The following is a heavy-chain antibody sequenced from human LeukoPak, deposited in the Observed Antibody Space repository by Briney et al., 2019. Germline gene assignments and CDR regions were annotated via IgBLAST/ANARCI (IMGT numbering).Heavy chain of an antibody. D-gene: IGHD3-16*01. Sequence: SETLSLTCAVSGYSISSGYYWGWIRQPPGKGLEWIGRIYHSGSTYYNPSLKSRVTISVDTSKNQFSLKLSSVTAADTAVYYCARGSYDGYNDYWGQGTLVTVPS. J-gene: IGHJ4*02. CDR1: GYSISSGYY. CDR2: IYHSGST. CDR3: ARGSYDGYNDY. V-gene: IGHV4-38-2*01.